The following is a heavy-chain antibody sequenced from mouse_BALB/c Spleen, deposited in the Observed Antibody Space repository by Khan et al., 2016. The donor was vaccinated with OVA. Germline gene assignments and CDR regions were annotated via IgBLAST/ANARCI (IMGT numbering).Heavy chain of an antibody. CDR3: RMSSINA. J-gene: IGHJ2*01. V-gene: IGHV14-3*02. CDR1: GYNIKDIY. Sequence: VQLKQSGAELVKPAASLKMSCTASGYNIKDIYIHWVKQRPEKGLERIRRTDPANGNTKYDPKFQGKAIITADTSSNTAYMPPSSLTSDGTTVYYCRMSSINAWGQGTTLTVSS. CDR2: TDPANGNT.